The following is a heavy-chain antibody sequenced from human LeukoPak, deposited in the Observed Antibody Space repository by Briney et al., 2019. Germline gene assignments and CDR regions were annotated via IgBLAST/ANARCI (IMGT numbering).Heavy chain of an antibody. CDR1: GFTFSSYA. J-gene: IGHJ4*02. Sequence: GGSLRLSCAASGFTFSSYAMTWVRQAPGKGLEWVSTIGGSGGSTYYADSVKGRFTISRDNSKNTLYLQMNSLRAEDTAVYYCARGGAWYLVYWGQGTLVTVSS. V-gene: IGHV3-23*01. CDR3: ARGGAWYLVY. CDR2: IGGSGGST. D-gene: IGHD3-16*01.